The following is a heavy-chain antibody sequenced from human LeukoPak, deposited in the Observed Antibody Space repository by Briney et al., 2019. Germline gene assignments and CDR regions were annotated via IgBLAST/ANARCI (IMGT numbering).Heavy chain of an antibody. V-gene: IGHV3-30-3*01. CDR1: GFTFSSYA. Sequence: SLXLSCAASGFTFSSYAMHWVRQAPGKGLEWVAXXXXXXSNKYYADSVKGRFTISRDNSKNTLYLQMNSLRAEDTAVYYCARGYCSSTSCYAPYYYGMDVWGQGTTVTVSS. CDR2: XXXXXSNK. CDR3: ARGYCSSTSCYAPYYYGMDV. J-gene: IGHJ6*02. D-gene: IGHD2-2*01.